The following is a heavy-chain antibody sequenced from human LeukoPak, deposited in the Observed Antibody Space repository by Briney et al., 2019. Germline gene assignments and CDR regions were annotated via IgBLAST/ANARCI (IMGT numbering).Heavy chain of an antibody. CDR2: IWNDVSNR. J-gene: IGHJ6*04. Sequence: PGRPLRLSCAASGFTVSCFGVHWVRQAPGKGLEWVAIIWNDVSNRYYRDSVKGRFTSSRDIAKNTLSLQMNSLRAEGTAVYYCAKDPRYETVVVVPAALDVWGKGTTVTVSS. D-gene: IGHD2-2*01. V-gene: IGHV3-33*06. CDR3: AKDPRYETVVVVPAALDV. CDR1: GFTVSCFG.